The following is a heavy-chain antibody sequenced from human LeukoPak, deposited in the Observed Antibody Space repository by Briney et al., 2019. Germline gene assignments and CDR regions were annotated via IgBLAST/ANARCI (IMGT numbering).Heavy chain of an antibody. CDR3: ARVVDPRYWYFDL. Sequence: PSETLSLTCTVSGGSISSYYWSWIRQSPGKGLEWIGYIHYSGSTNYNPSLKSRFTISVDTSKNQFSLKLSSVTAADTAVYCCARVVDPRYWYFDLWGRGTLVTVSS. CDR2: IHYSGST. J-gene: IGHJ2*01. CDR1: GGSISSYY. V-gene: IGHV4-59*01. D-gene: IGHD1-26*01.